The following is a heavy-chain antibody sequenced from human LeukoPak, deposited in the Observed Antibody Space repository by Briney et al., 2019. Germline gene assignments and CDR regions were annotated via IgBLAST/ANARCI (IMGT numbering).Heavy chain of an antibody. Sequence: SETLSLTCAVYGGSFSDYYWSWIRQPPGKGLEWIGYIYYSGSTYYNPSLKSRVTISVDTSKNQFSLKLSSVTAADTAVYYCARVVLDYGETDAFDIWGQGTMVTVSS. CDR2: IYYSGST. J-gene: IGHJ3*02. D-gene: IGHD4-17*01. CDR1: GGSFSDYY. CDR3: ARVVLDYGETDAFDI. V-gene: IGHV4-30-4*08.